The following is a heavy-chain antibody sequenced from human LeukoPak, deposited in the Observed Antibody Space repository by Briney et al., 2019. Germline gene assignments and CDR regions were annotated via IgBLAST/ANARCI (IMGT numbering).Heavy chain of an antibody. D-gene: IGHD6-19*01. Sequence: GGSLRLSCAASGFTFSICDMHWVRQVPGEGLEWVSVIETAGDSYYSDSVKGRFIISRENAKNSLYLQMTSLRAGDTAVYYCARGDSSGWGLDYWGQGILVTVSS. V-gene: IGHV3-13*01. CDR1: GFTFSICD. CDR3: ARGDSSGWGLDY. J-gene: IGHJ4*02. CDR2: IETAGDS.